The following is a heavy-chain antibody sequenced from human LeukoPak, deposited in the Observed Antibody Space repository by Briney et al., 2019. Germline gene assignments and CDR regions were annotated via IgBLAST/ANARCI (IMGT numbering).Heavy chain of an antibody. J-gene: IGHJ4*02. V-gene: IGHV4-59*01. CDR3: ARNPWVGYFDY. Sequence: PSETQSLTCTVSGGSISSYYWSWIRQPPGKGLEWIGYIYYSGSTNYNPSLKSRVTISVDTSKNQFSLKLSSVTAADTAVYYCARNPWVGYFDYWGQGTLVTVSS. CDR1: GGSISSYY. CDR2: IYYSGST. D-gene: IGHD1-26*01.